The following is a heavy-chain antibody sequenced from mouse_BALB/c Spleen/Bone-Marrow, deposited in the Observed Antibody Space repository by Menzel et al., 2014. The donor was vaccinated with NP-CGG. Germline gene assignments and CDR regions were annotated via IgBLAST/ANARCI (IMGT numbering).Heavy chain of an antibody. D-gene: IGHD2-14*01. CDR2: INPSSGYT. CDR1: GYTFTSYT. V-gene: IGHV1-4*01. J-gene: IGHJ4*01. Sequence: VQLQESGAELARPGAPMKMSCKASGYTFTSYTMHWVKQRPGQGLEWIGYINPSSGYTNYNQKFKDKATLTADKSSSTAYMQLSSLTSEDSAVYYCARRYDYAMDYWGQGTSVTVSS. CDR3: ARRYDYAMDY.